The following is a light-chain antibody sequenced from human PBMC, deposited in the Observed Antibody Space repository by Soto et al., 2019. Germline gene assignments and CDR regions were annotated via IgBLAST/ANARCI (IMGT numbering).Light chain of an antibody. CDR1: QSVTDNY. CDR3: QQYDISPWT. Sequence: IVLTKSPATPRFCPGHRPSTSSGVSQSVTDNYLAWYQQKPGQAPRLLIYDSSTRATGFPDRFSGSGSGTDFTLTIIRLEPEDFAVYYCQQYDISPWTVGQGTKVDNK. CDR2: DSS. J-gene: IGKJ1*01. V-gene: IGKV3D-20*01.